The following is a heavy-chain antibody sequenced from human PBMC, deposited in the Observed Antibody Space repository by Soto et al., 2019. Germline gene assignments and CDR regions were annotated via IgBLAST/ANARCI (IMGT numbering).Heavy chain of an antibody. CDR3: ATLKIAARPSGWFDP. V-gene: IGHV4-59*01. CDR2: IYYSGST. D-gene: IGHD6-6*01. J-gene: IGHJ5*02. Sequence: TGGSLRLSCAAFGLTLSTSSMNWVRQAPGKGLEWIGYIYYSGSTNYNPSLKSRVTISVDTSKNQFSLKLSSVTAADTAVYYCATLKIAARPSGWFDPWGQGTLVTVSS. CDR1: GLTLSTSS.